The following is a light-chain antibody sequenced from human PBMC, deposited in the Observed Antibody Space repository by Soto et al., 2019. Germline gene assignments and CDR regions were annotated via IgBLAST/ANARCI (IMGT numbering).Light chain of an antibody. CDR3: QQYNNWPPKWT. V-gene: IGKV3D-15*01. CDR2: GAS. J-gene: IGKJ1*01. CDR1: QSVSSN. Sequence: EIVMTQSPVTLSVSPGERATLSCRASQSVSSNHLAWYQQKPGQAPRLLIYGASTRASGIPDRFSGSGSGTEFTLTISSLQSEDFAVYYCQQYNNWPPKWTFGQGTKVDIK.